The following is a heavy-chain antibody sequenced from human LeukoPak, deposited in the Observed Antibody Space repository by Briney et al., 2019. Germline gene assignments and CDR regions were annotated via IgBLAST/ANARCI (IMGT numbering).Heavy chain of an antibody. CDR2: ISSSSSTI. J-gene: IGHJ4*02. CDR3: AKETERIIVGILDY. CDR1: GFTFSSYS. Sequence: GGSLRLSCAASGFTFSSYSMNWVRQAPGKGLEWVSYISSSSSTIYYADSVKGRFTISRDNAKNSLYLQMNSLRAEDTAVYYCAKETERIIVGILDYWGQGTLATVSS. V-gene: IGHV3-48*04. D-gene: IGHD2-2*01.